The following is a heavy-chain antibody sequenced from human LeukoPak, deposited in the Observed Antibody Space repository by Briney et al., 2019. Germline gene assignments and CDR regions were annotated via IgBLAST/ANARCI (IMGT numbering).Heavy chain of an antibody. CDR2: INPKGGGS. CDR1: GYTFTDYY. Sequence: ASVKVSCKASGYTFTDYYIHWVRQAPGQGLEWMGWINPKGGGSNYAQNFQGRVTMTRDTSIFTAHMELSRLRSDDTAVYYCARVPPDFSTIDHWGQGTLVTVSS. J-gene: IGHJ4*02. V-gene: IGHV1-2*02. CDR3: ARVPPDFSTIDH. D-gene: IGHD3/OR15-3a*01.